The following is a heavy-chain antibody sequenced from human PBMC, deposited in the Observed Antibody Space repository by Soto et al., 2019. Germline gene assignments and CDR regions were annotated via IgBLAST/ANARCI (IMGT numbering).Heavy chain of an antibody. V-gene: IGHV4-38-2*02. CDR2: IYHGGTT. CDR3: ARVHVMVVAGSTFDY. J-gene: IGHJ4*01. D-gene: IGHD6-19*01. CDR1: GYSISIGSY. Sequence: SETMSLTCTVSGYSISIGSYWAWIRQPPGKGPEWIASIYHGGTTFYNPSLKSRITISVDTSNNQFSLKLTSVTAADTAIYYCARVHVMVVAGSTFDYWGPGTLVTVSS.